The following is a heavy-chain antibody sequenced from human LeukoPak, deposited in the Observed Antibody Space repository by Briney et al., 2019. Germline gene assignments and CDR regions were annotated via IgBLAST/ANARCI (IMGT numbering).Heavy chain of an antibody. D-gene: IGHD7-27*01. V-gene: IGHV3-23*01. CDR2: ITTGGPNT. CDR3: AKDGGLWVSAHWGDS. CDR1: GFTFSSYT. Sequence: GGSLRLSCTAPGFTFSSYTMSWVRQAPGKGLKWVSTITTGGPNTYYADSVKGRFTVSRDDSKNTLYLQMNSLRAEDTAVYYCAKDGGLWVSAHWGDSWGRGTLVTVSS. J-gene: IGHJ4*02.